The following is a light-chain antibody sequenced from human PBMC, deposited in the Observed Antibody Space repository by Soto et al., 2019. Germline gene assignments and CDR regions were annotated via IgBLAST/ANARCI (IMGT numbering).Light chain of an antibody. CDR3: AAWDDSLNGPFYV. V-gene: IGLV1-44*01. J-gene: IGLJ1*01. Sequence: QSVLTQPPSASGTPGQRVTISCSGSSSNIGSNTVNWYQQLPGTAPKLLIYSNNQRPSGVPVRFSGSKSGTSASLAISGLQSEDEADYYCAAWDDSLNGPFYVFGTGTKLTVL. CDR2: SNN. CDR1: SSNIGSNT.